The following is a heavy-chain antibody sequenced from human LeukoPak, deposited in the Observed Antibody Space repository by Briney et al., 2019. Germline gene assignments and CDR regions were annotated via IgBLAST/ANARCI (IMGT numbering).Heavy chain of an antibody. CDR1: GGTFSSYA. CDR3: ARSHQLNLTPFDY. D-gene: IGHD2-2*01. Sequence: EASVKVSCKASGGTFSSYAINWVRQAPGQGLEWMGGIIPIFGTANYAQKFQGRVTITTDESTSTAYMELSSLRSEDTAVYYCARSHQLNLTPFDYWGQGTLVTVSS. V-gene: IGHV1-69*05. J-gene: IGHJ4*02. CDR2: IIPIFGTA.